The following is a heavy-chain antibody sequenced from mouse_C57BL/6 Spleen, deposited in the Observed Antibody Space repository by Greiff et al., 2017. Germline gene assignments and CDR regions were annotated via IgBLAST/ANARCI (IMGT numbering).Heavy chain of an antibody. Sequence: EVKLVESGGGLVKPGGSLKLSCAASGFTFSDYGMHWVRQAPEKGLEWVAYISSGSSTIYYADTVKGRFTISRDNAKNTLFLQMTSLRSEDTAMYYCARTRYGSRYYFDYWGQGTTLTVSS. CDR1: GFTFSDYG. CDR2: ISSGSSTI. V-gene: IGHV5-17*01. J-gene: IGHJ2*01. CDR3: ARTRYGSRYYFDY. D-gene: IGHD1-1*01.